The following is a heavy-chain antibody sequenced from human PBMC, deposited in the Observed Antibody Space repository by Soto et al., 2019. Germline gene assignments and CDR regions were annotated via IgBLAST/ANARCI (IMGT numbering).Heavy chain of an antibody. Sequence: PGGSLRLSCAASGFTFDDYAMHWVRQAPGKGLEWVSGISWNSGSIGYADSVKGRFTISRDNAKNSLYLQMNSLRAEDTALYYCAKDVGYSGYDDHFDIWGQGTMVTVSS. CDR3: AKDVGYSGYDDHFDI. CDR2: ISWNSGSI. D-gene: IGHD5-12*01. CDR1: GFTFDDYA. J-gene: IGHJ3*02. V-gene: IGHV3-9*01.